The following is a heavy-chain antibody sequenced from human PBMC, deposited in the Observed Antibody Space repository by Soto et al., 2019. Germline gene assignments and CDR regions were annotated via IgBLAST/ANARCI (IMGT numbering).Heavy chain of an antibody. D-gene: IGHD3-10*01. J-gene: IGHJ6*02. CDR3: ARDRLYGAGLIDV. V-gene: IGHV3-30*14. CDR2: ISSDGSDK. Sequence: QVQLVESGGGVVQPGRSLRLSCAASGFTFSSYGMHWFRQAPGKGLEWVAVISSDGSDKYYADSVKGRFTISRDNSKNTLYVQLNRMRAEDTALYYWARDRLYGAGLIDVWGQGTTVTVSS. CDR1: GFTFSSYG.